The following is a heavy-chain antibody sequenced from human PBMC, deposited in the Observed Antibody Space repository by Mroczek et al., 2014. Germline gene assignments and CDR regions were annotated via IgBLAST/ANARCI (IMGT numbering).Heavy chain of an antibody. V-gene: IGHV4-59*01. Sequence: SGPGLVKPSETLSLTCTVSGGSISSYYWSWIRQPPGKGLEWIGYIYYSGSTNYNPSLKSRVTISVDTSKNQFSLKLSSVTAADTAVYYCARGGSILRPFDYWGQGTLVTVSS. CDR3: ARGGSILRPFDY. CDR2: IYYSGST. J-gene: IGHJ4*02. CDR1: GGSISSYY. D-gene: IGHD1-26*01.